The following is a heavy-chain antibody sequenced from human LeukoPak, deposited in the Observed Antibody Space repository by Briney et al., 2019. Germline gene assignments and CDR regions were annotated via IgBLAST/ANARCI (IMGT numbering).Heavy chain of an antibody. J-gene: IGHJ5*02. V-gene: IGHV4-34*01. D-gene: IGHD6-13*01. CDR2: INHSGST. Sequence: SETLSLTCAVDGGSFSGYYWSWIRQPPGKGLEWIGEINHSGSTNYNPSLKSRVTISVDTSKNQFSLKLSSVTAADTAVYYCAIARRRSSIAAAGPPGGWFDPWGQGTLVTVSS. CDR1: GGSFSGYY. CDR3: AIARRRSSIAAAGPPGGWFDP.